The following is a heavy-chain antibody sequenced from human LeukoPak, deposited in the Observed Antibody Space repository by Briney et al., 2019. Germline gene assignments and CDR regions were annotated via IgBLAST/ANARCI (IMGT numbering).Heavy chain of an antibody. CDR1: GGSFSGYY. CDR3: ARGRTKHIVAVTAPQRRGAFDI. D-gene: IGHD2-21*02. V-gene: IGHV4-34*01. CDR2: INHSGST. Sequence: SETLSLTCAVYGGSFSGYYWSWIRQPPGKGLEWIGEINHSGSTNYNPSLKSRVTISVDTSKNQFSLKVSSVTAADTAVYYCARGRTKHIVAVTAPQRRGAFDIWGQGTMVTVSS. J-gene: IGHJ3*02.